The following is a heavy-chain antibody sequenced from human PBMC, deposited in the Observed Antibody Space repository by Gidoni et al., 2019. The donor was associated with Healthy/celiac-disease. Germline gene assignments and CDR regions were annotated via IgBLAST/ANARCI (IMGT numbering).Heavy chain of an antibody. CDR1: GYTLTDLS. CDR3: ATGRDYGGNLDAFDI. V-gene: IGHV1-24*01. D-gene: IGHD4-17*01. CDR2: CDPEDGET. J-gene: IGHJ3*02. Sequence: QVQLVQSGAEMKTPGASVKVSCNVSGYTLTDLSMPWVRQAPGKGLEWMGGCDPEDGETSYEQKFQGRVTMTEDTSTDTAYMELSSLRSEDTAVYYCATGRDYGGNLDAFDIWGQGTMVTVSS.